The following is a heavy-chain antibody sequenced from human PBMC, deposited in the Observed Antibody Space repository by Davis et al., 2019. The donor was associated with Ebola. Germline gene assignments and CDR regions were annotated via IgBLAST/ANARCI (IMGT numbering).Heavy chain of an antibody. V-gene: IGHV3-21*01. Sequence: GESLKISCAASGFTFSSYSMNWVRQAPGKGLEWVSSISSSSSYIYYADSVKGRFTISRDNAKNSLYLQMNSLRAGDTAVYYCARARFGEVFLDYWGQGTLVTVSS. J-gene: IGHJ4*02. CDR2: ISSSSSYI. D-gene: IGHD3-10*01. CDR1: GFTFSSYS. CDR3: ARARFGEVFLDY.